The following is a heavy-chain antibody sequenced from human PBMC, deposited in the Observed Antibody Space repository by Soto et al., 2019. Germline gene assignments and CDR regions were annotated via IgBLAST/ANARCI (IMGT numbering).Heavy chain of an antibody. D-gene: IGHD3-3*01. V-gene: IGHV4-34*01. J-gene: IGHJ6*02. CDR2: INHSGST. CDR3: ARVNFFSYYYYRMDV. Sequence: SETLSLTCAVYGGSFSGYYWSWIRQPPGKGLEWIGEINHSGSTNYNPSLKSRVTISVDTSKNQFSLKLSSVTAADTAVYYCARVNFFSYYYYRMDVWGQGTTVTVSS. CDR1: GGSFSGYY.